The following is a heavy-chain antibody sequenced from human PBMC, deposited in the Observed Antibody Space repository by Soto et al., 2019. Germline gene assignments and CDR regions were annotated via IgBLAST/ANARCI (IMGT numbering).Heavy chain of an antibody. CDR3: ARARDGAVAALRPYYYYGMDV. Sequence: SETLSLTCAFSGCSISSYYWSLIRQPPGKGLEWIGYIYYSGSTNYNPSLKSRVTISVDTSKNQFSLKLSSVTAADTAVYYCARARDGAVAALRPYYYYGMDVWGQGTTVTVSS. CDR2: IYYSGST. V-gene: IGHV4-59*01. CDR1: GCSISSYY. J-gene: IGHJ6*02. D-gene: IGHD2-15*01.